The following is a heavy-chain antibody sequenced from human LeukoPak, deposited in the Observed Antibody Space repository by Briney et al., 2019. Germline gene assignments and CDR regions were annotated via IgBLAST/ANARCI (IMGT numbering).Heavy chain of an antibody. Sequence: GESLRLSCAASGFTVSNSYMNWVRQAPGKGLGWVSVIFLGGDTYYADSVKGRFTVSRDGSKNTLYLQMNSLRAEDTAVYYCASQGGSSTSPLDIWGQGTMVTVSS. CDR1: GFTVSNSY. D-gene: IGHD6-13*01. J-gene: IGHJ3*02. CDR2: IFLGGDT. CDR3: ASQGGSSTSPLDI. V-gene: IGHV3-53*01.